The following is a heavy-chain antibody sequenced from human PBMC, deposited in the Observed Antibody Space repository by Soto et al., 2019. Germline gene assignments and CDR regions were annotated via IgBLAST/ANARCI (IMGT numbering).Heavy chain of an antibody. CDR1: GYTLTSYA. J-gene: IGHJ5*02. CDR3: ARVKRGGWFDP. D-gene: IGHD3-16*01. Sequence: ASVKVSCKASGYTLTSYAMHWVRQAPGQRLEWMGWINAGNGNTKYSQKFQGRVTITRDTSASTAYMELSSLRSEDTAVYYCARVKRGGWFDPWGQGTLVPVSS. CDR2: INAGNGNT. V-gene: IGHV1-3*01.